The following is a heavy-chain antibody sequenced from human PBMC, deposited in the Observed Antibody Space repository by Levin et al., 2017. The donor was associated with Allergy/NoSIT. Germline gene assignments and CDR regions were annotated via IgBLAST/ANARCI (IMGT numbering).Heavy chain of an antibody. D-gene: IGHD3-10*01. CDR3: ARDSDRYYGSGSYVDY. Sequence: GESLKISCAASGFTFSSYAMHWVRQAPGKGLEWVAVISYDGSNKYYADSVKGRFTISRDNSKNTLYLQMNSLRAEDTAVYYCARDSDRYYGSGSYVDYWGQGTLVTVSS. J-gene: IGHJ4*02. CDR1: GFTFSSYA. CDR2: ISYDGSNK. V-gene: IGHV3-30-3*01.